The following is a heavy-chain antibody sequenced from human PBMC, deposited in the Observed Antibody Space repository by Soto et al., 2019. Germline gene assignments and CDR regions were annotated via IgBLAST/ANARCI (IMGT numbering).Heavy chain of an antibody. V-gene: IGHV5-10-1*01. CDR2: IDPIDSYT. J-gene: IGHJ6*02. D-gene: IGHD3-16*01. Sequence: RESLKISCKGSGYSFTSYWISWVRQMPGKGLEWMGRIDPIDSYTNYSPSFQGHVTISADKSISTAYLQWSSLKASDTAMYYCARRAHMSRRGETFSYYYYGMDVWGQGTTVTV. CDR1: GYSFTSYW. CDR3: ARRAHMSRRGETFSYYYYGMDV.